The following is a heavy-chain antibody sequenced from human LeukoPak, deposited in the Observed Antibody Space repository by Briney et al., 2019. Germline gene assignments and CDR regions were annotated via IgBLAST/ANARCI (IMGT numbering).Heavy chain of an antibody. CDR2: ISGSGGST. J-gene: IGHJ4*02. CDR3: AKRDHQSKYFDY. Sequence: PGGSLRPSCAASGFTFSSYAMSWVRQAPGKGLEWVSAISGSGGSTYYADSVKGRFTISRDNSKNTLYLQMNSLRAEDTAVYYCAKRDHQSKYFDYWGQGTLVTVSS. D-gene: IGHD5/OR15-5a*01. CDR1: GFTFSSYA. V-gene: IGHV3-23*01.